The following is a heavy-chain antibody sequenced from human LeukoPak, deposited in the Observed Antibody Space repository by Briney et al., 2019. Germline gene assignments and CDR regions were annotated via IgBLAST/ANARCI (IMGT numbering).Heavy chain of an antibody. Sequence: ASVKVSCKASGYTFTSYGISRVRQAPGQGLEWMGWISAHNGNTNYAQKLQGRVTMTTDTSTSTAYMELRSLRSDDTAVYYCARDLKMGYSSGRYSWGTGSSNDYWGQGTLVSVSS. CDR3: ARDLKMGYSSGRYSWGTGSSNDY. V-gene: IGHV1-18*01. CDR2: ISAHNGNT. CDR1: GYTFTSYG. J-gene: IGHJ4*02. D-gene: IGHD6-19*01.